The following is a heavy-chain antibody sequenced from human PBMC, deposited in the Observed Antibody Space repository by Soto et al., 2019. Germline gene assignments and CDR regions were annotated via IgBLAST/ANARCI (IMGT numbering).Heavy chain of an antibody. D-gene: IGHD4-4*01. Sequence: ASVKVSCKASGYTFTSYGISWVRQAPGQGLEWMGWISAYNGNTNYAQKLQGRVTMTTDTSTSTAYMELRSLRSDDTAVYYCARDLSTVTTQYQTSNWFDPWGQGTLVTVSS. V-gene: IGHV1-18*01. J-gene: IGHJ5*02. CDR3: ARDLSTVTTQYQTSNWFDP. CDR2: ISAYNGNT. CDR1: GYTFTSYG.